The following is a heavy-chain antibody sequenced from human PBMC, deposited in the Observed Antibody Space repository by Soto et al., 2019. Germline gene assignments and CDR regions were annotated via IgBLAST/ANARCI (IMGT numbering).Heavy chain of an antibody. V-gene: IGHV3-23*01. D-gene: IGHD6-6*01. Sequence: PWGSLRLCCAASGFTFSSYAMSWVRQAPGKGLEWVSAISGSGGSTYYADSVKGRFTISRDNCKNTLYLQMNSLRAEHTAVYYCAKDWTEYSSSFSDYWGQGTLVTVS. CDR3: AKDWTEYSSSFSDY. CDR1: GFTFSSYA. J-gene: IGHJ4*02. CDR2: ISGSGGST.